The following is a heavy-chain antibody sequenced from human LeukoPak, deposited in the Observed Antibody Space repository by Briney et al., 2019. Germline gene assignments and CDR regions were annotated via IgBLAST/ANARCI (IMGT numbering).Heavy chain of an antibody. CDR1: GGSISSYY. Sequence: SETLSLTCTVSGGSISSYYWSWIRQPAGKGLGWIGRIYGSGSTNYNPSLKSRVTMSVDTSKNQFSLKVSSVTAADTAVYYCARDGIPAARKGYYYYYGMDVWGQGTTVTVSS. CDR3: ARDGIPAARKGYYYYYGMDV. CDR2: IYGSGST. D-gene: IGHD6-13*01. J-gene: IGHJ6*02. V-gene: IGHV4-4*07.